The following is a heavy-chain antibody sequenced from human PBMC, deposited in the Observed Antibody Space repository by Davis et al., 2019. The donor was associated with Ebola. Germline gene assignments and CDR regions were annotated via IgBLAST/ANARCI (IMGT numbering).Heavy chain of an antibody. D-gene: IGHD3-3*01. CDR2: IRSKANSYAT. CDR3: TGSGAIDY. J-gene: IGHJ4*02. Sequence: GESLKISCAASGFTFSGSAMHWVRQASGKGLEWVGRIRSKANSYATAYAASVKGRFTISRVDSKNTAYLQMDSLKTEDTAVYYCTGSGAIDYWGQGTLVTVSS. CDR1: GFTFSGSA. V-gene: IGHV3-73*01.